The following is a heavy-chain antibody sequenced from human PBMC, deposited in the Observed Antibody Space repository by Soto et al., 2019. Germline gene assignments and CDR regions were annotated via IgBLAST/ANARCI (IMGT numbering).Heavy chain of an antibody. CDR1: GGSISSGGYY. CDR3: ARGTYIAASGTRVAFDI. Sequence: QVQLQESGPGLVKPSQTLSLTCTVSGGSISSGGYYWNWIRQHPGKGLEWIGYIYYSGSTYYNPSLKSRVTISVYTSKNQFSLKLRSVTAADTAVYYCARGTYIAASGTRVAFDIWGQGTMVTVSS. V-gene: IGHV4-31*03. D-gene: IGHD6-13*01. J-gene: IGHJ3*02. CDR2: IYYSGST.